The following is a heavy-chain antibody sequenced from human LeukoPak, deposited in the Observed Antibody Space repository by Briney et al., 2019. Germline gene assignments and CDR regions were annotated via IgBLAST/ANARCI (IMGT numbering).Heavy chain of an antibody. CDR1: GYTFTDYY. D-gene: IGHD2-2*01. CDR2: INPKSGGR. CDR3: ATGERLVPAAMWFDY. V-gene: IGHV1-2*02. J-gene: IGHJ4*02. Sequence: ASVKVSCKASGYTFTDYYMHWVRQAPGQGLGWMGWINPKSGGRSYAQRFQGRVTMTRDTSISTAYMELSRLRSDDTAVYYCATGERLVPAAMWFDYWGQGTLVIVSS.